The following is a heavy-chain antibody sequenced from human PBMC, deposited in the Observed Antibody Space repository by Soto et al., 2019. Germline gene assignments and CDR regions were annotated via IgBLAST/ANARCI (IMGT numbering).Heavy chain of an antibody. J-gene: IGHJ4*02. D-gene: IGHD5-12*01. V-gene: IGHV1-24*01. Sequence: ASVKVSCKVSGYTLTELSMHWVRQAPGKGLEWMGGFDPEDGETIYAQKFQDRVTMTEDTSTDTAYMELSSLRSEDTAVYDCASVGGSYSGYDVDYWGQGTLVTVSS. CDR2: FDPEDGET. CDR1: GYTLTELS. CDR3: ASVGGSYSGYDVDY.